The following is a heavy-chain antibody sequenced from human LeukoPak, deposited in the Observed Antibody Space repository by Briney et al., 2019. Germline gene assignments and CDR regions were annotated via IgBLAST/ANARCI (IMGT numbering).Heavy chain of an antibody. V-gene: IGHV1-2*06. CDR2: INPNTGGT. CDR1: GYTFTNYY. J-gene: IGHJ4*02. CDR3: ARASQRLGDSDY. Sequence: GASVKVSCKTSGYTFTNYYIHWVRQAPGQGLEWMGRINPNTGGTNYVQKFQGRVAMTTVTSTSTAYMELRSLRSDDTAVYYCARASQRLGDSDYWGQGTLVTVSS. D-gene: IGHD6-25*01.